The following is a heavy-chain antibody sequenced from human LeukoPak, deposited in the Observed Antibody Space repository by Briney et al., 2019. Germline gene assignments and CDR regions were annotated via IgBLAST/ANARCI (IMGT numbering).Heavy chain of an antibody. J-gene: IGHJ4*02. CDR3: ARDLTMVRGVVEYFDY. CDR2: ISSSGSTI. D-gene: IGHD3-10*01. Sequence: GGSLRLSCAASGFTFSSYEMNWVRQAPGKGLEWVSYISSSGSTIYYADSVKGRFTISRDNAKNSLYLQMNSLRAEDTAVYYCARDLTMVRGVVEYFDYWGQGTLVTVSS. V-gene: IGHV3-48*03. CDR1: GFTFSSYE.